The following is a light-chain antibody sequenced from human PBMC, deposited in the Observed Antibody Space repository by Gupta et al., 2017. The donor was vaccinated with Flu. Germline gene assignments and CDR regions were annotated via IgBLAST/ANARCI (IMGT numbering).Light chain of an antibody. V-gene: IGKV1-39*01. CDR2: LAS. CDR1: QSISTY. J-gene: IGKJ2*01. Sequence: IQMTQSPFSLSASVGDRVTITCRASQSISTYLNWYQQKPGKAPKLLIYLASSLQSGVPSRFSGSGSGTDFTLTISSLQPEDFATYYCQQSYSTSLYTFGQGTXLEIK. CDR3: QQSYSTSLYT.